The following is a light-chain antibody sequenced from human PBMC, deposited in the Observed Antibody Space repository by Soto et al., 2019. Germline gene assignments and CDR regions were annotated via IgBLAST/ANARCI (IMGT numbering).Light chain of an antibody. Sequence: QSVLTQPASVSGSPGQSITISCTGTSSDVGSYNYVSWYQHHPRKAPKLMIYDVNNRPSGVSNRFSGSKSGNAASLTISGLHTEDEADYYCSSLTSSSALYVFGTGTKVTVL. J-gene: IGLJ1*01. V-gene: IGLV2-14*03. CDR2: DVN. CDR1: SSDVGSYNY. CDR3: SSLTSSSALYV.